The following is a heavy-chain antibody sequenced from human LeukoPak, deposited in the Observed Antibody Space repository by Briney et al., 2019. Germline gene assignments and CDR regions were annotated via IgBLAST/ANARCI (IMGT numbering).Heavy chain of an antibody. CDR3: ARDRVCSSTSCYDGGRKVNDY. V-gene: IGHV1-18*01. CDR1: GYTFTSYG. J-gene: IGHJ4*02. Sequence: GASVKVSCKASGYTFTSYGISWVRQAPGQGLEWMGWISAYNGNTNYAQKLQGRVTMTTDTSTSTAYMELRSLRSDDTAVYYCARDRVCSSTSCYDGGRKVNDYWGQGTLATVSS. CDR2: ISAYNGNT. D-gene: IGHD2-2*01.